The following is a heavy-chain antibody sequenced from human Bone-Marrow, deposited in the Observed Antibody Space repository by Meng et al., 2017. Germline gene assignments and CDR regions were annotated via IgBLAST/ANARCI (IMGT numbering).Heavy chain of an antibody. Sequence: SETLSLTCTVSGGSISSYYWSWIRQPPGKGLEWIGYIYYSGSTNYNPSLKSRVTISVDTSKNQFSLKLSSVTAADTAVYYCARGHSYYYYGMDVWGQGTMVTVSS. J-gene: IGHJ6*02. CDR2: IYYSGST. CDR1: GGSISSYY. CDR3: ARGHSYYYYGMDV. V-gene: IGHV4-59*01.